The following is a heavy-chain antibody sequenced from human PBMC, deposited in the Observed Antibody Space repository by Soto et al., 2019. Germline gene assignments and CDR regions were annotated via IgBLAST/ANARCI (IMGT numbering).Heavy chain of an antibody. V-gene: IGHV4-39*01. CDR2: IYYSGSA. D-gene: IGHD2-2*01. CDR3: ARHVQPLLVKYWFDL. Sequence: SETQSLTCSVSDGSIPRSSGYFWVKVRQPPGKGLEHIGSIYYSGSAYYNPSLKSRVTMSVDTSKNQFSLKLSSVTAADTAVYYCARHVQPLLVKYWFDLWGRGILVIVS. J-gene: IGHJ5*02. CDR1: DGSIPRSSGYF.